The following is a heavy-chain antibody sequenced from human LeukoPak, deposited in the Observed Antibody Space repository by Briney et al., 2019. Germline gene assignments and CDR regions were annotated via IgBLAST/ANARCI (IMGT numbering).Heavy chain of an antibody. CDR3: ARLLGFGELSDPYYFDY. V-gene: IGHV5-51*01. D-gene: IGHD3-10*01. CDR2: IYPGDSDT. CDR1: GYSFTSYW. J-gene: IGHJ4*02. Sequence: GESLKISCKGSGYSFTSYWIGWVRQMPGKGLEWMGIIYPGDSDTRYSPSFQGQVTISADKSISPAYLQWSSLKASDTAMYYCARLLGFGELSDPYYFDYWGQGTLVTVSS.